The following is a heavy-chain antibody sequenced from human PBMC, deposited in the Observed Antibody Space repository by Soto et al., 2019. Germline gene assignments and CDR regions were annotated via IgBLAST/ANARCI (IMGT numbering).Heavy chain of an antibody. V-gene: IGHV4-38-2*02. CDR3: ARDRSPTPYYDFWSGTYGMDV. CDR2: IYHSGTT. J-gene: IGHJ6*02. D-gene: IGHD3-3*01. Sequence: GLEWIGSIYHSGTTFYNPSLKSRVNISVDTSKNQFSLKLKYVTAADTAVYYCARDRSPTPYYDFWSGTYGMDVWGQGTTVTVSS.